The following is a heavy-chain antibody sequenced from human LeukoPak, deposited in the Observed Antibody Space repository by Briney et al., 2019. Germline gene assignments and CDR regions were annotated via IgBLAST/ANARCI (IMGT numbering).Heavy chain of an antibody. CDR1: GFTFSSYW. D-gene: IGHD4-23*01. J-gene: IGHJ4*02. Sequence: GGSLRLSCAASGFTFSSYWMSRVRQAPGKGLEWVANIKQDGSDKYYVDSVKGRFTISRDNAKNSLYLQINSLRAEDTAVYYCARKTVVGSYFDYWGQGTPATVSS. CDR3: ARKTVVGSYFDY. V-gene: IGHV3-7*03. CDR2: IKQDGSDK.